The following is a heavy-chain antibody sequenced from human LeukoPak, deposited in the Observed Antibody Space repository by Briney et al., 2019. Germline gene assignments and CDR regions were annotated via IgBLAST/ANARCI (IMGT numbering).Heavy chain of an antibody. CDR2: IYYRGST. CDR1: GGSISRGDYY. J-gene: IGHJ6*03. CDR3: ARDSYYYYYMDV. V-gene: IGHV4-30-4*01. Sequence: SQTLSLTCAVSGGSISRGDYYWSWIRQPPGKGLEWIGYIYYRGSTYYNPSLKSRVTLSVDTSKNQFSLKLSSVTAADTAMYYCARDSYYYYYMDVWGRGTTVTVSS.